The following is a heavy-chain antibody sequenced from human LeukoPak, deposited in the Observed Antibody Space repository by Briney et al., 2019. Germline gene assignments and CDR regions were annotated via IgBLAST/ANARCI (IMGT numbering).Heavy chain of an antibody. D-gene: IGHD3-10*01. V-gene: IGHV3-30*18. Sequence: GRSLRLSCAASGFTFSSYGMHWVRQAPGKGLEWVAVISYDGGNKYYADSVKGRFTISRDNSKNTLYLQMNSLRAEDTAVYYCAKDSLWFGELLSYYFDYWGQGTLVTVSS. CDR1: GFTFSSYG. J-gene: IGHJ4*02. CDR3: AKDSLWFGELLSYYFDY. CDR2: ISYDGGNK.